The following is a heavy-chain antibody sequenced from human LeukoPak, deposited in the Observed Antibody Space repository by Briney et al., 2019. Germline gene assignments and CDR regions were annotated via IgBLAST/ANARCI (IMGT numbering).Heavy chain of an antibody. CDR3: ARPHVDTAMVYAFDI. Sequence: ASVKVSCKASGYTFTSYDINWVRQATGQGLEWMGWISAYSGNTNYAQKLQGRVTMTRNTSISTAYMELSSLRSEDTAVYYCARPHVDTAMVYAFDIWGQGTMVTVSS. V-gene: IGHV1-8*01. CDR2: ISAYSGNT. CDR1: GYTFTSYD. J-gene: IGHJ3*02. D-gene: IGHD5-18*01.